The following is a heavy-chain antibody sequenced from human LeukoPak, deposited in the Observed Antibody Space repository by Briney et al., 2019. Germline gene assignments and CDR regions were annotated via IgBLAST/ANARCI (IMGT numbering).Heavy chain of an antibody. CDR2: IYHSGST. J-gene: IGHJ3*02. Sequence: SETLSLTCAVSGYSISSGYYWGWIRQPPGKGLEWIGSIYHSGSTYFNPSLQSRVTISVDTSKNQFSLTLSPVTAADTAVYFCARVSGSGTALDAFDIWGQGTMVTVSS. V-gene: IGHV4-38-2*01. D-gene: IGHD1-1*01. CDR1: GYSISSGYY. CDR3: ARVSGSGTALDAFDI.